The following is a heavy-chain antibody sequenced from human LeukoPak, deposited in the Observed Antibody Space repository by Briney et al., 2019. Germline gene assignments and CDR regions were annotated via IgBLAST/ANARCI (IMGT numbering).Heavy chain of an antibody. V-gene: IGHV3-15*01. D-gene: IGHD2-15*01. J-gene: IGHJ4*02. CDR3: TTDTVVVVAGSDY. CDR2: IKSKTDGGTT. CDR1: GFTFSNAW. Sequence: GGSLRLSCAASGFTFSNAWMSWVRQAPGKELEWVGRIKSKTDGGTTDYAAPVKGRFTISRDDSKNTLYLQMNSLKTEDTAVYYCTTDTVVVVAGSDYWGQGTLVTVSS.